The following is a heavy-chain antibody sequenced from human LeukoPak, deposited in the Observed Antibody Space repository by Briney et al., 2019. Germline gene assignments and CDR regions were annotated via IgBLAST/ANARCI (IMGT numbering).Heavy chain of an antibody. CDR3: ATDLVQLERRAFDI. Sequence: ASVKVSCKVSGYTLTELSMHWVRQAPGKGLEWMGGFDPEDGETIYAQKFQGRVTTTEDTSTDTAYMELSSLRSEDTAVYYCATDLVQLERRAFDIWGQGTMVTVSS. J-gene: IGHJ3*02. CDR1: GYTLTELS. CDR2: FDPEDGET. V-gene: IGHV1-24*01. D-gene: IGHD1-1*01.